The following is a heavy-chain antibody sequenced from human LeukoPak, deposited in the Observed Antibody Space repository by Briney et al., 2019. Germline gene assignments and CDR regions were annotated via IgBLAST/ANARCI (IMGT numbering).Heavy chain of an antibody. CDR3: ARAPPVGRYDY. CDR2: IYYSGST. J-gene: IGHJ4*02. Sequence: SETLSLTCTVSGGSISSSSYYWGWIRQPPGKGLEWIGSIYYSGSTYYNPSLKSRVTISVDTSKNQFSLKLSSVTAADTAVYYCARAPPVGRYDYWGQGTLVTVSA. V-gene: IGHV4-39*07. CDR1: GGSISSSSYY. D-gene: IGHD1-26*01.